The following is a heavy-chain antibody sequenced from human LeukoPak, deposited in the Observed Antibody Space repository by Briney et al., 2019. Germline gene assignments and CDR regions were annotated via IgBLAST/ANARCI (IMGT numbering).Heavy chain of an antibody. J-gene: IGHJ4*02. V-gene: IGHV3-53*01. D-gene: IGHD2-15*01. CDR1: GVTVSSNY. Sequence: GGSLRLSCAASGVTVSSNYMSWVRQVPGKGPEWVAVLYSNGNTFYGESVKGRFIISRDNSRNTVFLQMNILRAEDTAVYYCAKGYCSGGSCYSYLFDYWGQGTLVTVSS. CDR2: LYSNGNT. CDR3: AKGYCSGGSCYSYLFDY.